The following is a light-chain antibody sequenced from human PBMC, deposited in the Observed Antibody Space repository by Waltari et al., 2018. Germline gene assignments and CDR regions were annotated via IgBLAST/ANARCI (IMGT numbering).Light chain of an antibody. Sequence: QSALTQPRSVSGPPGQSVTISCTGTSRDVGGSPSLSWFQQLPGSAPKLLIYDVSERPPGVPDRFSGSKSANTASLTISGLQAEDEADYYCCSYVDTYTYVFGPGTRVIVL. J-gene: IGLJ1*01. CDR2: DVS. CDR1: SRDVGGSPS. CDR3: CSYVDTYTYV. V-gene: IGLV2-11*01.